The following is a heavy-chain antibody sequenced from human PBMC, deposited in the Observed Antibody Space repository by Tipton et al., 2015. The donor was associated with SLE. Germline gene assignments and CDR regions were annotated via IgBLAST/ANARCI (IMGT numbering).Heavy chain of an antibody. CDR2: IREDGSED. CDR1: GFTFSSYE. CDR3: ARVSGDGGYYFDY. J-gene: IGHJ4*02. V-gene: IGHV3-7*01. Sequence: SLRLSCAASGFTFSSYEMNWVRQAPGKGLEWVAHIREDGSEDFYVDSVKGRFTIYRDNAKSSLYLQMNSLRAEDTAVYYCARVSGDGGYYFDYWGQGPLVTVSS. D-gene: IGHD7-27*01.